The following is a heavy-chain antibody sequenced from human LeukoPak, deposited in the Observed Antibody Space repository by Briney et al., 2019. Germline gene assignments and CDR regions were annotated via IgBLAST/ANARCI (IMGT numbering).Heavy chain of an antibody. Sequence: GGSLRLSCAASGFTFSSYAMSWVRQALGKGLEWVSAISGSGGSTYYADSVKGRFTISRDNSKNTLYLQMNSLRAEDTAVYYCAKDWGYCSSASCQPLSWGQGTLVTVSS. V-gene: IGHV3-23*01. J-gene: IGHJ4*02. CDR3: AKDWGYCSSASCQPLS. CDR1: GFTFSSYA. CDR2: ISGSGGST. D-gene: IGHD2-2*01.